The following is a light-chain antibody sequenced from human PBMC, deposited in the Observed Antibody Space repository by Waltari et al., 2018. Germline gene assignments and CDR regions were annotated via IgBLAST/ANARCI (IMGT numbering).Light chain of an antibody. V-gene: IGKV1-17*01. J-gene: IGKJ2*01. Sequence: DIQMTQSPSSLSASAGDRVTITCTASQGINNYLGWYQQKPGKAPKRLIYAASSLESGVPSRFSGSGSGTDFTLTISSLQPEDFATYFCLQHDSLPYTFCQGTKVEIK. CDR3: LQHDSLPYT. CDR2: AAS. CDR1: QGINNY.